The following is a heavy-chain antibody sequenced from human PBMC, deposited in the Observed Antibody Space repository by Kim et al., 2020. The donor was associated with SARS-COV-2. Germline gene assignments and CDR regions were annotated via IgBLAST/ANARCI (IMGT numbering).Heavy chain of an antibody. V-gene: IGHV6-1*01. J-gene: IGHJ4*02. Sequence: AVSVKSRITINPDTSKNQFSLQLNSVTPEDTAVYYCARDRGGTEGGNFDYWGQGTLVTVSS. D-gene: IGHD3-16*01. CDR3: ARDRGGTEGGNFDY.